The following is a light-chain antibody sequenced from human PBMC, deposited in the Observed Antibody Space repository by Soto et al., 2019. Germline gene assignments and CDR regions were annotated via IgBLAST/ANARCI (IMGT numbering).Light chain of an antibody. CDR2: GAS. CDR1: QSLSKS. Sequence: ESVLTQSPATLSLSPGERATLSCRASQSLSKSFVWYPQKPGQAPRLLIDGASNRATGIPARFSGSGSGTDFTLTISSLEPEDFAVYFCQQSSSWPLTCGGGNKVELK. CDR3: QQSSSWPLT. V-gene: IGKV3-11*01. J-gene: IGKJ4*02.